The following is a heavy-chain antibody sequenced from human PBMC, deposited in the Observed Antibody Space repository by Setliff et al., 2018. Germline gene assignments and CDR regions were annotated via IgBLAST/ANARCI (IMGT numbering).Heavy chain of an antibody. J-gene: IGHJ6*03. Sequence: KPSETLSLTCTVSAGSISSSSYYWGWIRQPPGKGLEWIATIHYSGSTYYNPSLKSRVTTSVDTSKNQFSLKLNSVTAADMAVYYCAREQWLDPPGYYYMDVWAKGTTVTVSS. CDR2: IHYSGST. V-gene: IGHV4-39*07. CDR3: AREQWLDPPGYYYMDV. CDR1: AGSISSSSYY. D-gene: IGHD6-19*01.